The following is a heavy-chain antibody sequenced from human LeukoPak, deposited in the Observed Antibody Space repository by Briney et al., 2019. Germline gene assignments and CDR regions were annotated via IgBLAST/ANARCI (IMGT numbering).Heavy chain of an antibody. CDR2: ISSSSSYI. Sequence: GGSLRLSCAASGFTFSSYSMNWVRQAPGKGLEWVSSISSSSSYIYYADSVKGRFTISRDNAKNSLYLQMNSLRAEDTAVYYCEGGEMATIGKSLYRYWGQGTLVTVSS. CDR1: GFTFSSYS. V-gene: IGHV3-21*01. D-gene: IGHD5-24*01. J-gene: IGHJ4*02. CDR3: EGGEMATIGKSLYRY.